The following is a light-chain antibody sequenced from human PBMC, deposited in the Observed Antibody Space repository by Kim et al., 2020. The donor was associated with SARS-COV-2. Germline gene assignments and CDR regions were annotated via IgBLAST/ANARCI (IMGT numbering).Light chain of an antibody. J-gene: IGKJ2*01. CDR2: GAS. CDR3: QKDSWSPPLFT. V-gene: IGKV3-20*01. CDR1: QSVSNSY. Sequence: IVLTQSPGTLSLSLGERATLSCRASQSVSNSYLAWYQQRPGRAPRLLIFGASTRAAGVPDRFSGSGSGTDFTLTISRLEPEDVAVYFCQKDSWSPPLFTFGQGTKLEI.